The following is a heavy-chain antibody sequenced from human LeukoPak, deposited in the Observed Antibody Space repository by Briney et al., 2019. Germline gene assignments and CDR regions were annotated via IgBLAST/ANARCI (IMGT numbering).Heavy chain of an antibody. J-gene: IGHJ4*02. CDR3: ARGEDYGDYEDY. D-gene: IGHD4-17*01. CDR2: MNPNSGNT. Sequence: AASVKVSCKASGGTFSSYAINWVRQATGQGLEWMGWMNPNSGNTGYAQKFQGRVTMTRNTSISTAYMELSSLRSEDTAVYYCARGEDYGDYEDYWGQGNLVTVSS. V-gene: IGHV1-8*02. CDR1: GGTFSSYA.